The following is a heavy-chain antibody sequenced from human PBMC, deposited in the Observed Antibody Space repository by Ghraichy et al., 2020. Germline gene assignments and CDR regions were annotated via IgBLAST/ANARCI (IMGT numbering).Heavy chain of an antibody. CDR1: GFTFSSYS. CDR2: ISSSSSTM. V-gene: IGHV3-48*01. Sequence: GALNIFCAASGFTFSSYSMNWVRQAPGKGLEWVSYISSSSSTMYYADSVKGRFTISRDNAKNSLYLQMNSLRAEDTAVYYCARDQNYYYGMDVWGQGTTVTVSS. CDR3: ARDQNYYYGMDV. J-gene: IGHJ6*02.